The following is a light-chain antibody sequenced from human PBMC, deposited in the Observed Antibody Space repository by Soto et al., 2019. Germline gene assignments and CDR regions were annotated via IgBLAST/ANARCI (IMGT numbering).Light chain of an antibody. V-gene: IGKV3-20*01. J-gene: IGKJ1*01. CDR1: QNVRSN. CDR3: QHYGSSPPWT. CDR2: GTS. Sequence: EIVMTQSPATLSVSPGERATLSCRASQNVRSNLAWYQQKPGQAPRLLVYGTSSRATGIPDRFSGSGSGTDFTLTISRLEPEDFAVYYCQHYGSSPPWTFGQGTKVDIK.